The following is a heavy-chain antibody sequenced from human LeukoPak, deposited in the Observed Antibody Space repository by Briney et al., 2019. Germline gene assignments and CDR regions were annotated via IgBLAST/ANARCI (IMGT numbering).Heavy chain of an antibody. CDR1: GGSITSHY. V-gene: IGHV4-59*11. J-gene: IGHJ4*02. Sequence: PSETLSLTCTVSGGSITSHYWSWIRQPPGKGLGWIGDISYSGSTNYNPSLKSRVTMSVDTSKNQFSLKLSSVTAADTAVYYCARDLGHCWGQGTLVTVSS. CDR3: ARDLGHC. D-gene: IGHD3-16*01. CDR2: ISYSGST.